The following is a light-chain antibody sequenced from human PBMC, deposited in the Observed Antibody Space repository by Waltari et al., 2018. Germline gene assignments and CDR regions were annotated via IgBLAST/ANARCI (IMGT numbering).Light chain of an antibody. Sequence: DIVMTQSPDALAVSLGERAAINCKSSQSVVFTSNNKNYIAWYQKKPGQPPKLLSYGASTRDAGVPDRFSGSGSETDFTLTISSLQPEDVAVYYCQQYHSVPFTFVGGTKVEIQ. J-gene: IGKJ4*01. CDR2: GAS. CDR1: QSVVFTSNNKNY. V-gene: IGKV4-1*01. CDR3: QQYHSVPFT.